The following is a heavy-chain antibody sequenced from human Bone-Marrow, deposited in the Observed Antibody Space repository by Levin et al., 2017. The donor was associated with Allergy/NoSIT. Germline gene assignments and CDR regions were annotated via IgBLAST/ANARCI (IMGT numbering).Heavy chain of an antibody. Sequence: SETLSLTCTVSGGSISSSSYYWGWIRQPPGKGLEWIGSIYYSGSTYYNPSLKSRVTISVDTSKNQFSLKLSSVTAADTAVYYCAKSYTTVQTFDYWGQGTLVTVSS. CDR1: GGSISSSSYY. V-gene: IGHV4-39*01. D-gene: IGHD4-17*01. J-gene: IGHJ4*02. CDR2: IYYSGST. CDR3: AKSYTTVQTFDY.